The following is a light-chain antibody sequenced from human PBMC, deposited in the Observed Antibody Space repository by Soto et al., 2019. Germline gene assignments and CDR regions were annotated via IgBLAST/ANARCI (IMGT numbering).Light chain of an antibody. CDR3: QSYDSSLSGYVV. J-gene: IGLJ2*01. CDR1: SSNIGAGYD. Sequence: QSVLTQPPSVSGAPGQRVTISCTGRSSNIGAGYDVHWYQQLPGTAPKLLIYGNSNRPSGVPDRFSGSKSGTSASLAITWLQAEDEADYDCQSYDSSLSGYVVFGGGTTLTVL. CDR2: GNS. V-gene: IGLV1-40*01.